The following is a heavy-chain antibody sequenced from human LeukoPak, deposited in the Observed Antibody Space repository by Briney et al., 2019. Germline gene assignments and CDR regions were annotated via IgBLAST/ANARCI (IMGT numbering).Heavy chain of an antibody. V-gene: IGHV3-23*01. D-gene: IGHD3-16*01. CDR2: ISGSGGST. CDR3: ARVHDDSHVWDGY. CDR1: GFTFSSYA. Sequence: GGSLRLSCAASGFTFSSYAMSWVRQAPGKGLEWVSAISGSGGSTYYADSVKGRFTISRDNSKNTLYPQMNSLRAEDTAVYYCARVHDDSHVWDGYWGQGTLVTVSS. J-gene: IGHJ4*02.